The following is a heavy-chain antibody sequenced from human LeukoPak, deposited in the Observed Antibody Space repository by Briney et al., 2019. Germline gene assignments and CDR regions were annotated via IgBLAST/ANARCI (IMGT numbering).Heavy chain of an antibody. Sequence: SVKVSCKASGYTFTSYGISWVRQAPGQGLEWMGGIIPIFGTANYAQKFQGRVTITTDESTSTAYMELSSLRSEDTAVYYCARPYSGSYLDAFDIWGQGTMVTVSS. V-gene: IGHV1-69*05. CDR1: GYTFTSYG. CDR3: ARPYSGSYLDAFDI. CDR2: IIPIFGTA. J-gene: IGHJ3*02. D-gene: IGHD1-26*01.